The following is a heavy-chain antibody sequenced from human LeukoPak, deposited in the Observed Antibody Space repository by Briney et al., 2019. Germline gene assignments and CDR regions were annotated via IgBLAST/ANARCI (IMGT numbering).Heavy chain of an antibody. D-gene: IGHD6-13*01. J-gene: IGHJ5*02. CDR1: GGSISSGSYY. CDR2: IYTSGST. CDR3: ARFAPGDVRYSSSWTEGDWFDP. V-gene: IGHV4-61*02. Sequence: PSETLSLTCTVSGGSISSGSYYWGWVRQPAGKGLEWIGRIYTSGSTNYNPSLKSRVTISVHTSKNQFSLKLSSVTAADTAVYYCARFAPGDVRYSSSWTEGDWFDPWGQGTLVTVSS.